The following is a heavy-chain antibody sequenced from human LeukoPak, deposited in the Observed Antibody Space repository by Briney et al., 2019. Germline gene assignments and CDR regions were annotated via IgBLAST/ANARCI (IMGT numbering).Heavy chain of an antibody. CDR3: ARAAWDIRYFDWLLYP. J-gene: IGHJ5*02. D-gene: IGHD3-9*01. CDR1: GGSISSGSYY. V-gene: IGHV4-61*01. Sequence: SQTLSLTCTVSGGSISSGSYYWSWIRQPPGKGLEWIGYIYYSGSTNYNPSLKSRVTISVDTSENQFSLKLSSVTAADTAVYYCARAAWDIRYFDWLLYPWGQGTLVTVFS. CDR2: IYYSGST.